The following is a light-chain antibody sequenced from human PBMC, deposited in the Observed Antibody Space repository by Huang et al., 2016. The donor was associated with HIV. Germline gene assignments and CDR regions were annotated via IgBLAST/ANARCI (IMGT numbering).Light chain of an antibody. Sequence: EILLTQSPATLSLSPGDKATLSCRASHDINTYLAWYQQKRGQAPRLLIYDASYRATDIPARFRGSGSGTNFTLTINNLEPEDFAVYFCQQRSNWPPFTFGPGTKVDVK. CDR3: QQRSNWPPFT. CDR2: DAS. V-gene: IGKV3-11*01. J-gene: IGKJ3*01. CDR1: HDINTY.